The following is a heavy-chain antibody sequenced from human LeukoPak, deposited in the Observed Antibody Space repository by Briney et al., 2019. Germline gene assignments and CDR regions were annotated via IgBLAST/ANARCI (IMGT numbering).Heavy chain of an antibody. CDR3: ARGFLLASIDSSSWYYDSSGDHGDY. CDR1: GYTFTSYA. V-gene: IGHV1-3*01. CDR2: INAGNGNT. J-gene: IGHJ4*02. Sequence: PSASVKVSCKASGYTFTSYATHWVRQAPGQRLEWMGWINAGNGNTKYSQKFQGRVTITRDTSASTAYMELSSLRSEDTAVYYCARGFLLASIDSSSWYYDSSGDHGDYWGQGTLVTVSS. D-gene: IGHD3-22*01.